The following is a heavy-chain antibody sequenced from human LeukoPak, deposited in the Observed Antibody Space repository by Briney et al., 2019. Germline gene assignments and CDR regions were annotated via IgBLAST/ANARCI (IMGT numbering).Heavy chain of an antibody. V-gene: IGHV3-7*01. CDR1: GFTFSTSW. Sequence: GGSLRLSCVASGFTFSTSWMDWVRHVPGKGLEWVANIKEDGSETYYVDSAKGRFTISRDNAMKSLYLQMDSLRVEDTAIYYCTKSLDYWGQGTLVTVSS. J-gene: IGHJ4*02. CDR2: IKEDGSET. CDR3: TKSLDY.